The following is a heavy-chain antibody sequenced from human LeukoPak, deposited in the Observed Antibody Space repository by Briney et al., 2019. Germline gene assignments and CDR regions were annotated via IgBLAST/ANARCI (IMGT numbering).Heavy chain of an antibody. V-gene: IGHV1-8*01. CDR1: GYTFTSYE. Sequence: ASVKVSCKASGYTFTSYEINWVRQATGQGLEWMGWMNPNSGDTAYVQKFQDRITMTRSTSINTAYMELSSLRSEDTAVYYCAKGLGSYDSSELTWPMISFWGQGTLVTVSS. J-gene: IGHJ4*02. CDR2: MNPNSGDT. D-gene: IGHD3-22*01. CDR3: AKGLGSYDSSELTWPMISF.